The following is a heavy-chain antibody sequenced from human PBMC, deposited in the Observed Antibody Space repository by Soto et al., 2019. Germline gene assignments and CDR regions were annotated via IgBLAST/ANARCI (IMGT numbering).Heavy chain of an antibody. CDR2: ISGSGGST. J-gene: IGHJ6*02. Sequence: GGSLRLSCAASGFTFSSYAMSWVRQAPGKGLEWVSAISGSGGSTYYADSVKGRFTISRDNSKNTLYLQMNSLRAEDTAVYYCANPLGGYCSGGSCYSYYYGMDVWGQGTTVTVSS. CDR3: ANPLGGYCSGGSCYSYYYGMDV. CDR1: GFTFSSYA. D-gene: IGHD2-15*01. V-gene: IGHV3-23*01.